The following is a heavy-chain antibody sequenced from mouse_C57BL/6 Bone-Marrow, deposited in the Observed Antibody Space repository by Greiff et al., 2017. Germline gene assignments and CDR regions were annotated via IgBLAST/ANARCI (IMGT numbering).Heavy chain of an antibody. Sequence: VQLKQSGGGLVKPGGSLKLSCAASGFTFSDYGMHWVRQAPEKGLEWVAYISRGSSTIYYAVTVQGRFNISRDNAQNTLFLQMARRRSEDTAMYYCARGDYNYDGAWFAYWGQGTLVTVSA. CDR3: ARGDYNYDGAWFAY. V-gene: IGHV5-17*01. D-gene: IGHD2-12*01. J-gene: IGHJ3*01. CDR2: ISRGSSTI. CDR1: GFTFSDYG.